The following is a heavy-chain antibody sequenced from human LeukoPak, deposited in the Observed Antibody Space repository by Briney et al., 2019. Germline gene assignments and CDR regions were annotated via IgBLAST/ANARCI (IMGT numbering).Heavy chain of an antibody. CDR1: GGSFSGYY. CDR2: INHSGST. J-gene: IGHJ4*02. CDR3: ARSRTPTDFDC. Sequence: SETLSLTCAVYGGSFSGYYWSWIRQSPGKGLEWIGEINHSGSTNCNPSLKSRVTISVDTSKNQFSLKLSSVTAADTAVYYCARSRTPTDFDCWGQGTLVTVSS. V-gene: IGHV4-34*01.